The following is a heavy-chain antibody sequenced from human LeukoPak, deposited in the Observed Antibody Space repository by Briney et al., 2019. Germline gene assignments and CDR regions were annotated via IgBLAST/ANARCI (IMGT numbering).Heavy chain of an antibody. CDR2: ISGSGDNT. J-gene: IGHJ4*02. Sequence: GGSLKLSCAASGFSVATYAMSWVRQAPGEGLEWVSSISGSGDNTYYAESVKGRFTISRDNSKNTLFLQMNSLRAEDTVVFYCAKRSAYTTGWFFDFWGQGTLVTVSS. D-gene: IGHD6-19*01. CDR1: GFSVATYA. V-gene: IGHV3-23*01. CDR3: AKRSAYTTGWFFDF.